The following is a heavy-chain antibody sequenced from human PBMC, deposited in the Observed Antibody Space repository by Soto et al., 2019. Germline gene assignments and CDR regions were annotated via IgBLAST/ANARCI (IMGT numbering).Heavy chain of an antibody. V-gene: IGHV4-61*01. Sequence: SETLSLTCTVSGGSMSITSYYWSWIRQPPGKGLEWIGYIYYSGNINYNPSLKSRVTISVDTSKKQLSLKLSSVTAADTAIYYCARSYSSSPRRFDYWGQGKMVTVSS. J-gene: IGHJ4*02. CDR3: ARSYSSSPRRFDY. D-gene: IGHD6-6*01. CDR2: IYYSGNI. CDR1: GGSMSITSYY.